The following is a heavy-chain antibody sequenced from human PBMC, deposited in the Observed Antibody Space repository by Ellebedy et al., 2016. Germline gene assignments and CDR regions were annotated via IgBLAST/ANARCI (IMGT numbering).Heavy chain of an antibody. V-gene: IGHV3-23*01. CDR1: GFTFSSYA. CDR2: ISGSGGST. Sequence: GESLKISCAASGFTFSSYAMSWVRQAPGKGLEWVSAISGSGGSTYYADSVKGRFTISRDNSKNTLYLQMNSLRAEDTAVYYCAREVFGVVINAFDIWGQGTMVTVSS. CDR3: AREVFGVVINAFDI. J-gene: IGHJ3*02. D-gene: IGHD3-3*01.